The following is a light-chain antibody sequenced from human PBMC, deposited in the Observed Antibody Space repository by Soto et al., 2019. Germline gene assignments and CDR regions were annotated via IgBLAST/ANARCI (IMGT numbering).Light chain of an antibody. Sequence: EIVLTQSPATLSVSPGERVTLSCRASQSVRSNLAWYQQKPGQAPRLLIFDASTRATGVPDRFSGSESGTDFTPTISELEPEDCAVYYCQHYDWSLTWTFGPGTKVDIK. CDR3: QHYDWSLTWT. CDR2: DAS. V-gene: IGKV3-20*01. CDR1: QSVRSN. J-gene: IGKJ1*01.